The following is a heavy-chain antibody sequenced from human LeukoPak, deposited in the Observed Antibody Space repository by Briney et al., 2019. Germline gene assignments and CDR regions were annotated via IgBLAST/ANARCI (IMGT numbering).Heavy chain of an antibody. V-gene: IGHV5-51*01. CDR3: ARHRQEADPHCSSTSCYFYYYYGMDV. CDR2: IYPGDSDT. D-gene: IGHD2-2*01. J-gene: IGHJ6*02. CDR1: GYSFTSYW. Sequence: GESLKISCKGSGYSFTSYWIGWVRQMPGKGLEWMGIIYPGDSDTRYSPSFQGQVTISADKSISTAYLQWSSLKASDTAMYYCARHRQEADPHCSSTSCYFYYYYGMDVWGQGTTVTVSS.